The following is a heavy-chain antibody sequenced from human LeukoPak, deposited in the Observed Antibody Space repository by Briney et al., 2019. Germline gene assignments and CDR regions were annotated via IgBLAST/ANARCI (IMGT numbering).Heavy chain of an antibody. CDR2: IYYSGST. D-gene: IGHD3-22*01. V-gene: IGHV4-59*08. CDR3: ARATGWAYYYDSSQFDP. Sequence: SETLSLTCTVSGGSISSYYWSWIRQPPGKGLEWIGYIYYSGSTNYNPSLKSRVTISVDTSKNQFSLKLSSVTAADTAVYYCARATGWAYYYDSSQFDPWGQGTLVTVSS. CDR1: GGSISSYY. J-gene: IGHJ5*02.